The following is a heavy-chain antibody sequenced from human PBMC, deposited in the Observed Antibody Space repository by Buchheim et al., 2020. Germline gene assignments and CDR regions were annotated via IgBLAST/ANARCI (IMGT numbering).Heavy chain of an antibody. D-gene: IGHD4-17*01. Sequence: EVQLLESGGDLAQPGGSLRLSCAASGFTFSSYAMSWVRQAPGKGLEWVSTVSAGGRGTYYADSVKGRFTISRDNSKNTLYLQMNSRRAEDTAVYYCATLYGDYDYWGQGTL. V-gene: IGHV3-23*01. J-gene: IGHJ4*02. CDR1: GFTFSSYA. CDR2: VSAGGRGT. CDR3: ATLYGDYDY.